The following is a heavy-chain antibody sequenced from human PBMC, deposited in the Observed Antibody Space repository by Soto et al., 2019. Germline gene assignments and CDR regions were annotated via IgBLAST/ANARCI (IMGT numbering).Heavy chain of an antibody. J-gene: IGHJ6*02. V-gene: IGHV5-51*01. CDR1: GYTFTNYW. Sequence: PGESLKISCKGSGYTFTNYWIGWVRQMPGKGPEWMGIIYPGDSDTKYNPSFQGHVTISADKSITTAYLQWSSLRASDTAMYYCARHRSSSNEVTYYYGMDVWAQGTTVTVSS. CDR2: IYPGDSDT. D-gene: IGHD6-6*01. CDR3: ARHRSSSNEVTYYYGMDV.